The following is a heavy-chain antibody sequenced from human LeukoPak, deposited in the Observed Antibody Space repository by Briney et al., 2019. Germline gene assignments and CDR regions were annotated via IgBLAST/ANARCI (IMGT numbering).Heavy chain of an antibody. CDR2: ISYNGRTT. D-gene: IGHD1-26*01. CDR3: AKDGAGPEY. Sequence: GRSLRLSCAASGFTFSSYAIHWVRQAPGKGLEWVAVISYNGRTTYYADSVRGRFTISRDNSKNTVYLQLNSLRAEDTAVYYCAKDGAGPEYWGQGTLVTVSS. CDR1: GFTFSSYA. V-gene: IGHV3-30*18. J-gene: IGHJ4*02.